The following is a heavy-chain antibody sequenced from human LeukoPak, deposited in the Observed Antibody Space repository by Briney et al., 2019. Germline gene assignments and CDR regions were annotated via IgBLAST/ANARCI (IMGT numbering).Heavy chain of an antibody. CDR3: ARERDYYDSSGYYGGAFDI. CDR1: GYTLTSYY. J-gene: IGHJ3*02. D-gene: IGHD3-22*01. CDR2: INPSGGST. Sequence: ASVKVSCKASGYTLTSYYMHWVRQAPGQGLEWMRIINPSGGSTSYAQKFQGRVTMTTDMSTSTVYMELSSLRSEDTAVYYCARERDYYDSSGYYGGAFDIWGQGTMVTVSS. V-gene: IGHV1-46*01.